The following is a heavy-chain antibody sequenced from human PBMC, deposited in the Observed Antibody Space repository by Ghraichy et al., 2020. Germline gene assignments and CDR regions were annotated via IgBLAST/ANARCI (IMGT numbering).Heavy chain of an antibody. D-gene: IGHD4-11*01. V-gene: IGHV4-39*07. CDR3: ASDNDYSHYDSFDY. J-gene: IGHJ4*02. CDR2: IYCSGNT. CDR1: GGSISSNTYT. Sequence: ESLNISCTVSGGSISSNTYTWGWIRQPPGKGLEWIGTIYCSGNTYYNPSLKSRLTISVDRSKNQFSLKLSSVTAADTALYYCASDNDYSHYDSFDYWGQGTLVTVSS.